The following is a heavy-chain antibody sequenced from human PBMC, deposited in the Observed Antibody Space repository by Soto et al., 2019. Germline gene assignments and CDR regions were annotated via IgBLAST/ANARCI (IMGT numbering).Heavy chain of an antibody. Sequence: SETLSLTCTVSGGSISSGDYYWSWIRQPPGKGLEWIGYIYYSGSTYYNPSLKSRVTISVDTSKNQFSLELSSVTAADTAVYYCARDRGWLQSEDYFDYWGQGTLVTVSS. D-gene: IGHD3-10*01. CDR1: GGSISSGDYY. V-gene: IGHV4-30-4*01. J-gene: IGHJ4*02. CDR3: ARDRGWLQSEDYFDY. CDR2: IYYSGST.